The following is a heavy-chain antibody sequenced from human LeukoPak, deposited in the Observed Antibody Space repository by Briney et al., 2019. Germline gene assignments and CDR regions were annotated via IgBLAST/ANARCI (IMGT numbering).Heavy chain of an antibody. V-gene: IGHV4-39*01. CDR1: GGSISSGGYY. CDR3: ARHGDDSSGYTGYYFDY. D-gene: IGHD3-22*01. CDR2: IYYSRST. J-gene: IGHJ4*02. Sequence: SEALSLTCTVSGGSISSGGYYWGWVRLPPGEGLEWLGRIYYSRSTYYNPSLESRLTRSVDRSKNQFSLKLSSVTYADTAVYYCARHGDDSSGYTGYYFDYWGQGTLVTVSS.